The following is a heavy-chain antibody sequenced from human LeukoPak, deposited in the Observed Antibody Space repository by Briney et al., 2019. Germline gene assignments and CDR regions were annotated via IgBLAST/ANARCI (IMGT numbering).Heavy chain of an antibody. J-gene: IGHJ3*01. Sequence: GGSLRLSCAASGFTFSSYGMHWVRQAPGKGLEWVAVISYDGSNKYYADSVKGRFTISRDSYKNTLYLQMNSLRAEDTAVYYCAKEGNAYCGGDCYSSAFDVWGQGTMVTVSS. D-gene: IGHD2-21*02. CDR3: AKEGNAYCGGDCYSSAFDV. CDR2: ISYDGSNK. CDR1: GFTFSSYG. V-gene: IGHV3-30*18.